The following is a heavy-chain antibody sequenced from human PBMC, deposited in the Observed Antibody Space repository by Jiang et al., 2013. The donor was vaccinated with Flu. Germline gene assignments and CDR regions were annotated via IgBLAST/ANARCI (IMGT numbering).Heavy chain of an antibody. D-gene: IGHD2-15*01. V-gene: IGHV1-3*01. CDR3: AKDIVVVVAARGYYGMDV. CDR1: GYTFTSYA. J-gene: IGHJ6*02. Sequence: EVKKPGASVKVSCKASGYTFTSYAMHWVRQAPGQRLEWMGWINAGNGNTKYSQKFQGRVTITRDTSASTAYMELSSLRSEDTAVYYCAKDIVVVVAARGYYGMDVWGQGTTVTVSS. CDR2: INAGNGNT.